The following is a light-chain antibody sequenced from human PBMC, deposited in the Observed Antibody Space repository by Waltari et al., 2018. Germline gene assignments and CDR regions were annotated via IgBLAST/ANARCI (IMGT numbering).Light chain of an antibody. V-gene: IGKV4-1*01. J-gene: IGKJ1*01. CDR2: WAS. CDR1: QSVLYSPDNKNY. CDR3: QQYYSFPQT. Sequence: DIVMTQSPDSLAVSLGERATINCKSSQSVLYSPDNKNYLTWYQQKPGHPPELLIYWASTRESGVPDRFSGSGSGTDFTLTISRLQAEDVAVYYCQQYYSFPQTFGQGTKVEIK.